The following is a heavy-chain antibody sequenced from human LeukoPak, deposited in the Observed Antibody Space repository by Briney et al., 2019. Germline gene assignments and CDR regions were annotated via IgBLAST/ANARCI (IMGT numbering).Heavy chain of an antibody. CDR3: ARHCSSTACPFDY. V-gene: IGHV4-39*01. CDR2: IYYSGST. CDR1: GGSISSSSHY. D-gene: IGHD2-2*01. Sequence: PSETLSLTCTVSGGSISSSSHYWGWIRQPPGKGLEWIGSIYYSGSTYYNPSLKSRVTISVDTSKNQFSLKLSSMTAADTVVYYCARHCSSTACPFDYWGQGTLVTVSS. J-gene: IGHJ4*02.